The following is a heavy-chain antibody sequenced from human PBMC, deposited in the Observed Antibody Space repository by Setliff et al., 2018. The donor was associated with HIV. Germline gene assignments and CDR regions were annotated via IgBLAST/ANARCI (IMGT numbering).Heavy chain of an antibody. D-gene: IGHD6-19*01. Sequence: GGSLRLSCAASGFTFSTYAMSWVRQAPERGLEWVSLITDSGATTYYADSVKGRFTMSGDNSKNTVYLQMNTLRAEDTAIYYCAKLPRGIAGAGIGYYFDHWGQGTPVTVSS. V-gene: IGHV3-23*01. CDR3: AKLPRGIAGAGIGYYFDH. J-gene: IGHJ4*02. CDR1: GFTFSTYA. CDR2: ITDSGATT.